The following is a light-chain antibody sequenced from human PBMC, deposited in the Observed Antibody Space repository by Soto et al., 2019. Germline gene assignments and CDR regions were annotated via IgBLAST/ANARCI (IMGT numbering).Light chain of an antibody. CDR3: LQDYGDSWT. J-gene: IGKJ1*01. V-gene: IGKV1-5*01. CDR1: QTISSW. Sequence: DIQMTQSPSTLSGSVGDRVTITCRASQTISSWLAWYQQKPGKVPKRLIYVVSSFQSGVPSRFSGSGSGTEFTLTISSLQPEDFASYYCLQDYGDSWTFGQGSMADVK. CDR2: VVS.